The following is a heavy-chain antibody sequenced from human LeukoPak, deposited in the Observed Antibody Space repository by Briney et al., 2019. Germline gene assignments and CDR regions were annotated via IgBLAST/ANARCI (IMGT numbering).Heavy chain of an antibody. Sequence: GGSLRLSCAASGFTFNNFAMYWVRQAPGKGLQWVALLSYDGSKKYYADSVKGRFIISRDNSRNTLYLQMNSLRAEDTAVYYCARGRATMIYNWGQGTLVTVSS. CDR2: LSYDGSKK. V-gene: IGHV3-30*04. D-gene: IGHD3-22*01. J-gene: IGHJ4*02. CDR3: ARGRATMIYN. CDR1: GFTFNNFA.